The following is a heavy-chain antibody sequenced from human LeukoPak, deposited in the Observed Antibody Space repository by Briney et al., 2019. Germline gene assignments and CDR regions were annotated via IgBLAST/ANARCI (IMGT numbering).Heavy chain of an antibody. V-gene: IGHV4-59*01. CDR2: IYYSGST. CDR3: ARTVLSYCRGGSCPYFDY. CDR1: GGSISSYY. D-gene: IGHD2-15*01. Sequence: PSETLSLTCTVSGGSISSYYWSWIRQPPGKELEWIGYIYYSGSTNCNPSLKSRVTISVDTSKNQFSLKLSSLTAADTAVYYCARTVLSYCRGGSCPYFDYWGQGTLVTVSS. J-gene: IGHJ4*01.